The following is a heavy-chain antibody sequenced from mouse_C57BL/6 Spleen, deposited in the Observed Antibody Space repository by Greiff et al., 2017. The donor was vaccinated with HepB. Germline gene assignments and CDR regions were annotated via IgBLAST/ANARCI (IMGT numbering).Heavy chain of an antibody. CDR3: ARVRAAQAYFDY. CDR1: GYTFTSYW. D-gene: IGHD3-2*02. Sequence: QVQLQQSGAELVRPGSSVKLSCKASGYTFTSYWMHWVKQRPIQGLEWIGNIDPSDSETHYNQKFKDKATLTVDKSSSTAYMQLSSLTSEDSAVYYCARVRAAQAYFDYWGQGTTLTVSS. CDR2: IDPSDSET. V-gene: IGHV1-52*01. J-gene: IGHJ2*01.